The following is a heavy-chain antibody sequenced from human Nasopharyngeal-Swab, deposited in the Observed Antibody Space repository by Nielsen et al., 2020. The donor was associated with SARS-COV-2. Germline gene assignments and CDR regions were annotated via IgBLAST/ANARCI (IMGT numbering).Heavy chain of an antibody. D-gene: IGHD3-16*02. CDR2: IIPIFGTA. CDR3: ARNPVDYDYVWGSYRYRTFDY. Sequence: SVKVSCKASGYTFTSYYMHWARQAPGQGLEWMGGIIPIFGTANYAQKFQGRVTITADKSTSTAYMELSSLRSEDTAVYYCARNPVDYDYVWGSYRYRTFDYWGQGTLVTVSS. CDR1: GYTFTSYY. J-gene: IGHJ4*02. V-gene: IGHV1-69*06.